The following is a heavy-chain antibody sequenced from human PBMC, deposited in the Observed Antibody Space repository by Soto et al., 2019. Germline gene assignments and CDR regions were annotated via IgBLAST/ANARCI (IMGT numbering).Heavy chain of an antibody. CDR2: IDWDDDK. V-gene: IGHV2-70*11. CDR3: ARIRGGGWYVHY. D-gene: IGHD6-19*01. Sequence: SGPTLVNPTQTLTLTCTFSGFSLSTSGMCVSWIRQPPGKALEWLARIDWDDDKYYSTSLKTRLTISKDTSKNQVVLTMTNMDPVDTATYYCARIRGGGWYVHYWGQGTLVTVSS. J-gene: IGHJ4*02. CDR1: GFSLSTSGMC.